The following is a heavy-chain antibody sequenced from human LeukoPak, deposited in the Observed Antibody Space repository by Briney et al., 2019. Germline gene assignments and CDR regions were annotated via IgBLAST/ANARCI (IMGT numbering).Heavy chain of an antibody. CDR1: GFTFSSYE. J-gene: IGHJ3*02. CDR3: ARDLLERPRSAFDI. D-gene: IGHD1-1*01. CDR2: ITSGSGSTI. Sequence: GGSLRLFCAASGFTFSSYEMNCVRQAPGKGLVWVSYITSGSGSTIYYADYVKGRFTISRDNAKNSLYLQMNSLRAEDTAVYYCARDLLERPRSAFDIWGQGTMVTVSS. V-gene: IGHV3-48*03.